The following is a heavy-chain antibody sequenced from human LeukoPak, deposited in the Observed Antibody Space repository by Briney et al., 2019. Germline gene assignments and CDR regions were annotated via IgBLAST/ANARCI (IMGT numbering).Heavy chain of an antibody. J-gene: IGHJ3*02. CDR3: ARSWSTVGAFDI. D-gene: IGHD4-23*01. CDR1: GGSISSGSYY. V-gene: IGHV4-61*02. CDR2: VYISGST. Sequence: SQTLSLTCTVSGGSISSGSYYWSWIRQPAGKGLEWVGRVYISGSTNYNPSFKSRVTISVDTSKNQFSLKLSSVTAADTAVYYCARSWSTVGAFDIWGQGTMVTVCS.